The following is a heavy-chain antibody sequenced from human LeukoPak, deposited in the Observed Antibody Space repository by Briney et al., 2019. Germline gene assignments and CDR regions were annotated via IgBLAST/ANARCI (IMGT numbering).Heavy chain of an antibody. V-gene: IGHV1-69*13. CDR3: ATYYYDSHDAFDI. CDR1: GGTFSIYA. D-gene: IGHD3-22*01. CDR2: IIPIFGTA. Sequence: SVKVSSTASGGTFSIYAISWVRPATGQGLEWRGGIIPIFGTANYAQKFQGRVTITADESTSTAYMELRSLRSEDTAVYYCATYYYDSHDAFDIWGQGTMVTVSS. J-gene: IGHJ3*02.